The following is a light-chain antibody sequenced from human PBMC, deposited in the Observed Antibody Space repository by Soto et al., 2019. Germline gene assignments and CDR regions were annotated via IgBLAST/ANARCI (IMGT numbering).Light chain of an antibody. CDR1: LSYVCAYNY. Sequence: QSVLNPPAFVSRSPGQSIATSCTVTLSYVCAYNYVSWYQQHPGKAPKLMISEVTNRPSGVSDRFSGSKSGNTASLTISGLQAEEEADYYCSSFTRRFTFVFGTGTKVNVL. J-gene: IGLJ1*01. V-gene: IGLV2-14*01. CDR3: SSFTRRFTFV. CDR2: EVT.